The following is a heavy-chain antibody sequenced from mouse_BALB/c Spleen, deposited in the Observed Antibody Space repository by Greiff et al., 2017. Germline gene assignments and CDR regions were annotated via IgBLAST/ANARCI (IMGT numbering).Heavy chain of an antibody. D-gene: IGHD2-4*01. CDR2: IRNKANGYTT. J-gene: IGHJ3*01. Sequence: EVQLVESGGGLVQPGGSLRLSCATSGFTFTDYYMSWVRQPPGKALEWLGFIRNKANGYTTEYSASVKGRFTISRDNSQSILYLQMNTLRAEDSATYYCARDKTMITTWFAYWGQGTLVTVSA. V-gene: IGHV7-3*02. CDR1: GFTFTDYY. CDR3: ARDKTMITTWFAY.